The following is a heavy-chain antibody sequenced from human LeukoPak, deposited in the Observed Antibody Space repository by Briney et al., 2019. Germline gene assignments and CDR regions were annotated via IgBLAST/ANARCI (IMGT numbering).Heavy chain of an antibody. J-gene: IGHJ6*03. Sequence: PGGSLRLSCAASGFTFSSYWMHWVRQAPGKGLVWVSRINSDGSSTSYADSVNGRFTISRDNAKNLLYLQMNSLRAEDTAVYYCAKDRCSNGIGCYYYYMDVWGKGTTVTISS. CDR3: AKDRCSNGIGCYYYYMDV. CDR1: GFTFSSYW. V-gene: IGHV3-74*01. D-gene: IGHD2-8*01. CDR2: INSDGSST.